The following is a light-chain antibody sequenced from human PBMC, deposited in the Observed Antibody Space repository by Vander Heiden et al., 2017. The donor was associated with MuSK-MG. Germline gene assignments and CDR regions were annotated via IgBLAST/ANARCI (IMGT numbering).Light chain of an antibody. CDR3: QAWDSSTASV. J-gene: IGLJ2*01. V-gene: IGLV3-1*01. CDR2: QDS. CDR1: KLGDKY. Sequence: SYELTQPPSVSVSPGQTASITCSGDKLGDKYACWYQQKPGQSPVLVIYQDSKRPSGIPERGSGSNSGNTETLTISGTQAVDEAYYDCQAWDSSTASVFGGGTKLTVL.